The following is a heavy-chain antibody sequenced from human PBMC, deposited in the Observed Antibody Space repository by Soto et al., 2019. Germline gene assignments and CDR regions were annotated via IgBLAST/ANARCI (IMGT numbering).Heavy chain of an antibody. CDR2: INPNSGGT. CDR3: ARGLLEQHYYYYGMDV. CDR1: GYTFTGYY. J-gene: IGHJ6*02. Sequence: ASVKVSCKASGYTFTGYYMHWVRQAPGQGLERMGWINPNSGGTNYAQKFQGRGTMTRDTSISTAYMELSRLRSDDTAVYYCARGLLEQHYYYYGMDVWGQAITVTVS. D-gene: IGHD1-1*01. V-gene: IGHV1-2*02.